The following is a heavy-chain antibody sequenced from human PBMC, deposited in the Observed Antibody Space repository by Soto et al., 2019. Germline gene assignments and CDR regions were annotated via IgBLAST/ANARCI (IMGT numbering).Heavy chain of an antibody. Sequence: PGGSLRLSCAVSGFIFKNYALNWVRQAPGKGLEWVASITRDGYNKYYADSVKGRFTISRDNSKNTLSLQMTALRVEDSSVYYCTKSSGGSSPVGMDYWGPGTLVTVSS. J-gene: IGHJ4*02. CDR2: ITRDGYNK. V-gene: IGHV3-30*04. CDR1: GFIFKNYA. D-gene: IGHD2-15*01. CDR3: TKSSGGSSPVGMDY.